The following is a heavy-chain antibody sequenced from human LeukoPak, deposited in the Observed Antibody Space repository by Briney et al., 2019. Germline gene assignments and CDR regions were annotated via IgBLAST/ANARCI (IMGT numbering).Heavy chain of an antibody. CDR2: ISSSGGST. Sequence: GGSLRLSCAASGFTFSSYAMSWVRQAPGKGLEWVSAISSSGGSTYYADSVKGRFTISRDNSKNTLYLQMNSLRAEDTAVYYRAKGTLDIVVVPAAPKVYYFDYWGQGTLVTVSS. V-gene: IGHV3-23*01. D-gene: IGHD2-2*01. CDR3: AKGTLDIVVVPAAPKVYYFDY. CDR1: GFTFSSYA. J-gene: IGHJ4*02.